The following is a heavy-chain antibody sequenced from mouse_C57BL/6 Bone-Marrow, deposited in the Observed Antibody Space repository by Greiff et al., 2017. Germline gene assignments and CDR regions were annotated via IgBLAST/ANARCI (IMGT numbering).Heavy chain of an antibody. CDR2: ISNLAYSI. CDR1: GFTFSDYG. CDR3: ARQLSYAMDY. D-gene: IGHD3-2*02. J-gene: IGHJ4*01. Sequence: DVMLVESGGGLVQPGGSLKLSCAAPGFTFSDYGMAWVRQAPRKGPAWVAFISNLAYSIYYAATVTGRFTISRVNAKNTLCLEVSSLRSDDPSMYYCARQLSYAMDYWGQGTSVTVSS. V-gene: IGHV5-15*01.